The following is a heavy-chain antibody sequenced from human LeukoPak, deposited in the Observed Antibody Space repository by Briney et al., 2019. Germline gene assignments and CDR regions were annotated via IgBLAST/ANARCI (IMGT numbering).Heavy chain of an antibody. V-gene: IGHV4-34*01. CDR3: ARSFGMVPAIYGV. J-gene: IGHJ4*02. CDR1: GGSFSGYY. D-gene: IGHD2-2*01. CDR2: INHSGST. Sequence: SETLSLTCAVYGGSFSGYYWSWIRQPPGKGLEWIGEINHSGSTNYNPSLKSRVTISVDTSKNQFSLKLSSVTAADTAVYYCARSFGMVPAIYGVWGQGTLVTVSS.